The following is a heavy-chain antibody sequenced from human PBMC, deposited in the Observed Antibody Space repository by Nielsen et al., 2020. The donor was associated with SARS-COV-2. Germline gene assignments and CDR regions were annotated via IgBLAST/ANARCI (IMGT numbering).Heavy chain of an antibody. V-gene: IGHV4-34*01. J-gene: IGHJ4*02. CDR3: AREHRDNYFDY. CDR2: IHHTGGT. CDR1: GGSLSGSY. Sequence: SETLSLTCAVYGGSLSGSYWSWIRQSPGKGLEWIGEIHHTGGTNFNPSLKSRVTISVDTSKNQFSLKLNSVTAADTAVYYCAREHRDNYFDYWGQGTLVTVSS.